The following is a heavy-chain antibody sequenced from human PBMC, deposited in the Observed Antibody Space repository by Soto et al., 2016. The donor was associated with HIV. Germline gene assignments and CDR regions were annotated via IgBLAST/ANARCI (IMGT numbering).Heavy chain of an antibody. Sequence: QVQLQESGPGLVKPSETLSLTCGVSNGSTTSYYWTWIRQPPGKGLEWVAYIYYNGSTMYNPSLKSRVTMSVNRSKKQFSLKLASVTTADTAIYYCATTTATSSPAHFDHWGQGTLVTVSS. V-gene: IGHV4-59*13. J-gene: IGHJ4*02. CDR2: IYYNGST. D-gene: IGHD1-1*01. CDR1: NGSTTSYY. CDR3: ATTTATSSPAHFDH.